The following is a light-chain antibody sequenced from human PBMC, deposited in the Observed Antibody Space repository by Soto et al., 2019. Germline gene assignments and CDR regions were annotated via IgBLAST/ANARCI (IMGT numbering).Light chain of an antibody. CDR3: CSYALGSTLV. J-gene: IGLJ2*01. Sequence: QSALTQPASVSGSSGQSITISCTGTSSDVGSYNLVSWHQHHPGKAPKLIIYEGDKRPSGLSNRFSGSKSGNTASLTISGLQAEDEADYYCCSYALGSTLVFGGGTKLTVL. V-gene: IGLV2-23*01. CDR1: SSDVGSYNL. CDR2: EGD.